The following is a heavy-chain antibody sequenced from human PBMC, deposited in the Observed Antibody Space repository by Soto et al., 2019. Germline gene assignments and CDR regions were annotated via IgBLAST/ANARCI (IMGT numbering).Heavy chain of an antibody. CDR1: GFSLSTSGVR. CDR2: IDWDDDK. Sequence: SGPTLVNPTQTLTLTCTFSGFSLSTSGVRVSWIRQPPGKALEWLARIDWDDDKFYRTSLKTRLSISKDTSKNQVVLTMTNVDLVDTATYYCVRIQRSSGWNNWFDPWGHGVLVTVPS. J-gene: IGHJ5*02. D-gene: IGHD6-19*01. CDR3: VRIQRSSGWNNWFDP. V-gene: IGHV2-70*04.